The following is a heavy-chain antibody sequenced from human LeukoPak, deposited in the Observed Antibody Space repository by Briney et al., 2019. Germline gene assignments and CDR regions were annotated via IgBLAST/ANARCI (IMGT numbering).Heavy chain of an antibody. J-gene: IGHJ5*01. CDR3: ARLSYQNWFDS. CDR2: IYYSGST. D-gene: IGHD1-26*01. Sequence: PSETLSLTCTVSGGSISSSSYYWGWIRQPPGKGLEWIGSIYYSGSTYYNPSLKSRVTISVDTSKNQFSLKLSSVTAADTAVYYCARLSYQNWFDSWGQGTLVTVSS. V-gene: IGHV4-39*07. CDR1: GGSISSSSYY.